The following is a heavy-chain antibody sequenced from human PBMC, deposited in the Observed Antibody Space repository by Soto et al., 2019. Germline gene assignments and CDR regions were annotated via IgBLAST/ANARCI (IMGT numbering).Heavy chain of an antibody. CDR1: GGSISSGDYY. V-gene: IGHV4-30-4*01. J-gene: IGHJ4*02. Sequence: QVQLQESGPGLVKPSQTLSLTCTVSGGSISSGDYYWSWIRQPPGKGLEWIGYIYYSGSTYYNPYLKSRVTLSVETSKIQFSLKLSSVTAADMAVYYGARGGGWDGYKRRYFDYWGRGTLVTVSS. CDR3: ARGGGWDGYKRRYFDY. D-gene: IGHD5-12*01. CDR2: IYYSGST.